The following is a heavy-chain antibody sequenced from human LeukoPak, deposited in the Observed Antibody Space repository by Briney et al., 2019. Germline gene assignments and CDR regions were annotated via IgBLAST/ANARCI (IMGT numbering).Heavy chain of an antibody. D-gene: IGHD6-13*01. J-gene: IGHJ4*02. CDR3: ANAGYSSSWYPVDYFDY. Sequence: GGSLRLSCAASGFTFSSYAMSWVRQAPGKGLEWVSAISGSGGSTYYADSVKGRFTISSDNSKNTLYLQMNSLRAEDTAVYYCANAGYSSSWYPVDYFDYWGQGTLVTVSS. CDR1: GFTFSSYA. V-gene: IGHV3-23*01. CDR2: ISGSGGST.